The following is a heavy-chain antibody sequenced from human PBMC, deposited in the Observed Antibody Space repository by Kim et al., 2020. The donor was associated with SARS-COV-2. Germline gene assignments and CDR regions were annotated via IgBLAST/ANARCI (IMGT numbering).Heavy chain of an antibody. D-gene: IGHD3-16*01. CDR1: GFIFSSYA. CDR3: AKDNDRGSYGYYYGMDV. J-gene: IGHJ6*02. V-gene: IGHV3-33*06. Sequence: GGSLRLSCAASGFIFSSYAMHWVRQAPGKGLEWVVVIWYDGSYKHYADSVKGRFTLSRDNSKNTLYLQMNSLRAEDTAVYYCAKDNDRGSYGYYYGMDVWGQGTTVTVSS. CDR2: IWYDGSYK.